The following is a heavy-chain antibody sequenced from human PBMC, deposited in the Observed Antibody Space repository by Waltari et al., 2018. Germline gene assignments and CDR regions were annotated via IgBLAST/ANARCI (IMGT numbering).Heavy chain of an antibody. J-gene: IGHJ5*02. D-gene: IGHD3-10*01. Sequence: QVQLQQWGAGLLKPSETLSLTCAVYGGSFSGYYWSWIRQPPGKGLEWIGEINHSGSTNYNPSLKSRVTISVDTSKNQFSLKLSSVTAADTAVYYCARGRYKLLWFGDQRPINNWFDPWGQGTLVTVSS. V-gene: IGHV4-34*01. CDR2: INHSGST. CDR1: GGSFSGYY. CDR3: ARGRYKLLWFGDQRPINNWFDP.